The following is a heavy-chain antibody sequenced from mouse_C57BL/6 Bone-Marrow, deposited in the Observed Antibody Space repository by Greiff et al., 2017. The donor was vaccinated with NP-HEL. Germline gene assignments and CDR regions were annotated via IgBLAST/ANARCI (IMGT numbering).Heavy chain of an antibody. D-gene: IGHD1-1*01. J-gene: IGHJ1*03. CDR3: ASLLTTVVATDWYFDV. Sequence: VQLKESGGGLVKPGGSLKLSCAASGFTFSDYGMHWVRQAPEKGLEWVAYISSGSSTIYYADTVKGRFTISRDNAKNTLFLQMTSLRSEDTAMYYCASLLTTVVATDWYFDVWGTGTTVTVSS. CDR1: GFTFSDYG. CDR2: ISSGSSTI. V-gene: IGHV5-17*01.